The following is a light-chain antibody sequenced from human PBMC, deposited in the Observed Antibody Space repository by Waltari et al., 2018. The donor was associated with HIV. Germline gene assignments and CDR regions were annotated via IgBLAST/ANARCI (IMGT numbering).Light chain of an antibody. V-gene: IGLV1-51*01. Sequence: QSVLTQPPSVSAAPGQKVTIPCSGSSSNLGNNYVFWYQQLPGTAPNLLIYENNKRPSGIPDRFSGSKSGTSATLGITGLQTGDEADYYCGTWDSSLSAGQVFGGGTKLTVL. CDR3: GTWDSSLSAGQV. CDR1: SSNLGNNY. J-gene: IGLJ2*01. CDR2: ENN.